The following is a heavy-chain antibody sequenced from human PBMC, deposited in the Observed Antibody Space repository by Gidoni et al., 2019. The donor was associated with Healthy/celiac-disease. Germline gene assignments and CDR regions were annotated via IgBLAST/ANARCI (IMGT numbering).Heavy chain of an antibody. CDR2: ISYDGSHN. J-gene: IGHJ4*02. D-gene: IGHD4-17*01. Sequence: QVQLVEAGGGVVQPGRSRRLSCAAAGFTYRSYAMHWVRQAPGKGLEWVAVISYDGSHNYYAASVKGRFTISRDNSKITLYLQMNSLRAEDTAVYYCARAGYDYGGTPSSFDYWGQGTLVTVSS. CDR1: GFTYRSYA. V-gene: IGHV3-30-3*01. CDR3: ARAGYDYGGTPSSFDY.